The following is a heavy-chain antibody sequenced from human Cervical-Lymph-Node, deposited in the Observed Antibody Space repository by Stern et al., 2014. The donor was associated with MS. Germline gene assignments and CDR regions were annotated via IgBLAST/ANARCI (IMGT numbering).Heavy chain of an antibody. CDR1: GFTFNTYG. J-gene: IGHJ4*02. V-gene: IGHV3-33*01. CDR3: TRGDVQKYGDY. Sequence: VQLEESGGGVVQPGTSLRLSCAASGFTFNTYGMHWVRQAPGKGLEWGAVIWYDGRNEDYADSVKGRFTISRDTSKNTLYLQMNRLRAEDTAVYYCTRGDVQKYGDYWGQGTLVTVSS. D-gene: IGHD2-21*01. CDR2: IWYDGRNE.